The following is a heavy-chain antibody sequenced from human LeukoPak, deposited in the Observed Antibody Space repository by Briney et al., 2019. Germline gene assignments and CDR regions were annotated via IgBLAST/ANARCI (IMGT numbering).Heavy chain of an antibody. CDR3: ARPIRGYDGFDM. J-gene: IGHJ3*02. V-gene: IGHV3-74*01. CDR1: GFTFTNYW. Sequence: GGSLRLSCAASGFTFTNYWMYWVRQAPGKGLVWVSRINSGGSKTNYADSVNGRFTISRDNAKNTLYLQMNSLRAEDTAMYYCARPIRGYDGFDMWGQGTMVTVS. CDR2: INSGGSKT. D-gene: IGHD5-12*01.